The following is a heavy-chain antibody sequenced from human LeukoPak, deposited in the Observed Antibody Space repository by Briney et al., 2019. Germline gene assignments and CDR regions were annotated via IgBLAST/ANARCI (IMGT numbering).Heavy chain of an antibody. CDR1: GGSLSSGSYY. V-gene: IGHV4-61*01. CDR2: IYYSGST. J-gene: IGHJ4*02. D-gene: IGHD2-2*01. Sequence: SEALSLTCTVSGGSLSSGSYYWRWIRQPPGKGLEWIGYIYYSGSTNYNPSLQSRVTISVDTSKKQFSLKLSSVSASDRAVYYCVISGSRVLPAAIWGQGTLVTVSS. CDR3: VISGSRVLPAAI.